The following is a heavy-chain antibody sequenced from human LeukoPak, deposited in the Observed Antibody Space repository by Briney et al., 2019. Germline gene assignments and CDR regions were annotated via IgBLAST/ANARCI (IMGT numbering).Heavy chain of an antibody. D-gene: IGHD3-22*01. Sequence: SETLSLTCAVYGGSFSGYYWSWIREPPGKGLEWIGYIYYSGSTNYNPSLKSRVTISVDTSKNQFSLKLSSVTAADTAVYYCARLYYDSSGYYDFGWFDPWGQGTLVTVSS. V-gene: IGHV4-59*01. CDR2: IYYSGST. CDR3: ARLYYDSSGYYDFGWFDP. J-gene: IGHJ5*02. CDR1: GGSFSGYY.